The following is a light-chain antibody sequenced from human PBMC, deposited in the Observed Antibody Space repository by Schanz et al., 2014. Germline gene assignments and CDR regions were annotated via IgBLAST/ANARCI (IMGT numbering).Light chain of an antibody. Sequence: EIVLTQSPGTLSLSPGERATLSCRASQGVTSRYLAWYQQKPGQAPRLLIYGVSSRATGIPDSFSGSGSGTDFTLTISRLEPEDFAVYYCQQYGSSPVTFGGGTKV. CDR2: GVS. J-gene: IGKJ4*01. CDR1: QGVTSRY. CDR3: QQYGSSPVT. V-gene: IGKV3-20*01.